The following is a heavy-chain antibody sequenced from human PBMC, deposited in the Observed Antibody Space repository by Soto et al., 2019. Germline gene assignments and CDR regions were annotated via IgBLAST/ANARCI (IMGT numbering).Heavy chain of an antibody. CDR1: GGTFSSYA. V-gene: IGHV1-69*12. J-gene: IGHJ2*01. Sequence: QVQLVQSGAEVKKPGSSVKVSCKASGGTFSSYAISWVRQAPGQGLEWMGGIIPIFGTANYAQKFQGRVTITADESTSTAHMELSSLRSEDTAVYYCARDRYSRGVAGTSDWYFDLWGRGTLVTVSS. D-gene: IGHD6-19*01. CDR2: IIPIFGTA. CDR3: ARDRYSRGVAGTSDWYFDL.